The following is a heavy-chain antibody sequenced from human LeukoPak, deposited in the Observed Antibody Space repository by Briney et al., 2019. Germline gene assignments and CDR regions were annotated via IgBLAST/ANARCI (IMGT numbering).Heavy chain of an antibody. CDR3: ARGVVPAAIYYYYYYMDV. J-gene: IGHJ6*03. D-gene: IGHD2-2*01. Sequence: SETLSLTCSVYGGSFSGYYWSWIRQPPGKGLEWIGEVNQSGSTNYNPSLKSRVTMSVDTSKNQFSLKLSSVTAADTAVYYCARGVVPAAIYYYYYYMDVWGKGTTVTVSS. V-gene: IGHV4-34*01. CDR2: VNQSGST. CDR1: GGSFSGYY.